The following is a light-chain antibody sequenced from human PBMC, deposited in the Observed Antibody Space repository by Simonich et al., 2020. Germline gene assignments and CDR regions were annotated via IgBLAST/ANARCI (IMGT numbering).Light chain of an antibody. CDR2: WAS. CDR3: QQYYSTPPWT. Sequence: DIVMTQSPDSLAVSLGERPTINCKSSQSVLYSSNNKNYLAWYQQKPGQPPKLLIYWASTRESGVPDRFSGRGSGTDFTLTISSLQAEDVAVYYCQQYYSTPPWTFGQGTKVEIK. J-gene: IGKJ1*01. CDR1: QSVLYSSNNKNY. V-gene: IGKV4-1*01.